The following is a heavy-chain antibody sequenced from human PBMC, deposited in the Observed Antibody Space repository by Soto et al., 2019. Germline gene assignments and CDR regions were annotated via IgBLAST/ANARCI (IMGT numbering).Heavy chain of an antibody. CDR3: ARGGGIVVVTAPYDY. V-gene: IGHV1-46*03. CDR1: GYTFSSYY. Sequence: ASVKVSCKASGYTFSSYYMNWVRQAPGQGLEWLGIINPSGGYTTYAQRFLGRVTMTSDASTSTVHMELGSLTSEDTAVYYCARGGGIVVVTAPYDYWGQGTLVTVSS. CDR2: INPSGGYT. D-gene: IGHD2-21*02. J-gene: IGHJ4*02.